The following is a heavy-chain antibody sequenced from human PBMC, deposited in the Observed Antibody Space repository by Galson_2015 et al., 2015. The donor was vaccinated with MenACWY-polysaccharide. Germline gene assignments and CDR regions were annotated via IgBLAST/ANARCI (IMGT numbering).Heavy chain of an antibody. Sequence: TLSLTCTVSGGSISSGGYYWSWIRQHPGKGLEWFGYIYYSGSTYYNPSLKSRVTISVDTSKNQFSLKLSSVTAADTAVYYSARGVTAIPFYFDYWGQGTLVTVSS. V-gene: IGHV4-31*03. CDR2: IYYSGST. CDR1: GGSISSGGYY. D-gene: IGHD2-21*02. CDR3: ARGVTAIPFYFDY. J-gene: IGHJ4*02.